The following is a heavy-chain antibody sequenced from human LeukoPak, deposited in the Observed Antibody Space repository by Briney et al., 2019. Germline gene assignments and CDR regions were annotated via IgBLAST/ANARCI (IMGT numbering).Heavy chain of an antibody. J-gene: IGHJ4*02. Sequence: GGSLRVSCPASVFTYRSHAMHGVGQAPGRGREGVSPITGSGGSTYYADSVKGRFTISRDNSKNTLYLQMNSLRAEDTAVFYCAKDLTGYPAYYFDYWGQGTLVTVSS. V-gene: IGHV3-23*01. CDR1: VFTYRSHA. D-gene: IGHD1-14*01. CDR3: AKDLTGYPAYYFDY. CDR2: ITGSGGST.